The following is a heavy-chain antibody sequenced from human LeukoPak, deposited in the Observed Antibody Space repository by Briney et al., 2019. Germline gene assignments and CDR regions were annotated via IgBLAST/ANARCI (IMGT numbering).Heavy chain of an antibody. V-gene: IGHV3-11*01. D-gene: IGHD2-15*01. CDR3: ARDGRYCSGGSCYSWFDP. J-gene: IGHJ5*02. Sequence: AGGSLRLSCAASGFTFSDYYMSWIRQAPGKGLEWVSYISSSGSTIYYADSVKGRFTISRDNAKNSLYLQMNSLRAEDTAVYYCARDGRYCSGGSCYSWFDPWGQGTLVTVSS. CDR1: GFTFSDYY. CDR2: ISSSGSTI.